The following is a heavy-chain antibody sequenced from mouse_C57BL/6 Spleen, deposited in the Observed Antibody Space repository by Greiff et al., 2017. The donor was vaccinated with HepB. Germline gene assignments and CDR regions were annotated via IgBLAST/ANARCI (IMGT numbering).Heavy chain of an antibody. D-gene: IGHD2-4*01. V-gene: IGHV1-85*01. CDR2: IYPRDGST. J-gene: IGHJ4*01. CDR3: AYDYDPYAMDY. Sequence: VQLQESGPELVKPGASVKLSCKASGYTFTSYDINWVKQRPGQGLEWIGWIYPRDGSTKYNEKFKGKATLTVDTSSSTAYMELHSLTSEDSAVYFCAYDYDPYAMDYWGQGTSVTVSS. CDR1: GYTFTSYD.